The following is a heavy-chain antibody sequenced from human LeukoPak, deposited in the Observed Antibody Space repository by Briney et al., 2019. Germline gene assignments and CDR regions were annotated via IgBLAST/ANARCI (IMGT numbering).Heavy chain of an antibody. V-gene: IGHV4-4*07. CDR2: IYTSGST. Sequence: SETLSLTCTVSGGSISSYYWSWIRQPAGKGLEWIGRIYTSGSTNYNPSLKSRVTMSVDTSKNQFSLKLSSVTAADTAVYYCARDRLDYYGSGSYTRRFDPWGQGTLVTVSS. D-gene: IGHD3-10*01. CDR3: ARDRLDYYGSGSYTRRFDP. J-gene: IGHJ5*02. CDR1: GGSISSYY.